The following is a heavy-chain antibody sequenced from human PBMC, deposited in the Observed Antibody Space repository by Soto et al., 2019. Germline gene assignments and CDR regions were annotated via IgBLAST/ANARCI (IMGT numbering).Heavy chain of an antibody. Sequence: GGSLRLSCAASGFTFSSYSMNWVCQAPGKGLEWVAVISYDGSNKYYADSVKGRFTISRDNSKNTLYLQMNSLRAEDTAVYYCAKDLSGIAAAGFDYWGQGTLVTVSS. D-gene: IGHD6-13*01. CDR1: GFTFSSYS. V-gene: IGHV3-30*18. CDR3: AKDLSGIAAAGFDY. CDR2: ISYDGSNK. J-gene: IGHJ4*02.